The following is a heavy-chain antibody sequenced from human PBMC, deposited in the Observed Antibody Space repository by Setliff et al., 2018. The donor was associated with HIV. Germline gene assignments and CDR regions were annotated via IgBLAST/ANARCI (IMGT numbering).Heavy chain of an antibody. CDR2: INPSSGST. CDR1: GYTFTSYY. Sequence: RASVKVSCKASGYTFTSYYMHWVRQAPGQGLEWMGIINPSSGSTTYAQKFQGRVTMTRDTSTSTVYMELSSLRSEDTAGYYCARDPAPSSSASYFQHWGQGTPVTVSS. CDR3: ARDPAPSSSASYFQH. V-gene: IGHV1-46*01. J-gene: IGHJ1*01. D-gene: IGHD6-6*01.